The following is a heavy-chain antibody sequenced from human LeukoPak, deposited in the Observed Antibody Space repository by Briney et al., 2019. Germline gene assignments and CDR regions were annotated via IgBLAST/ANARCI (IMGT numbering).Heavy chain of an antibody. CDR1: GYTFTGYY. CDR2: INPNSGGT. CDR3: ARVRSDTMVRGVIVGAFDI. D-gene: IGHD3-10*01. Sequence: ASVKVSCKASGYTFTGYYMHWVRQAPGQGLEWMGWINPNSGGTNYAQKFQGWVTMTRDTSISTAYMELSRLRSDDTAVYYCARVRSDTMVRGVIVGAFDIWGQGTMVTVSS. J-gene: IGHJ3*02. V-gene: IGHV1-2*04.